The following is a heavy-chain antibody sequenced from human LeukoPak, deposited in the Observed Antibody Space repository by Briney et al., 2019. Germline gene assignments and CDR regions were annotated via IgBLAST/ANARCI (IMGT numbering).Heavy chain of an antibody. CDR3: AREGIAAAVPMDV. Sequence: PGGSLRLSCAASGFTFSSYWMSWVRQAPGKGLEWVANIKQDGSEKYYVDSVKGRFTISRDNAKNSLYLQMNSLRAEDTAVYYCAREGIAAAVPMDVWGKGTTVTVSS. CDR1: GFTFSSYW. CDR2: IKQDGSEK. V-gene: IGHV3-7*01. D-gene: IGHD6-13*01. J-gene: IGHJ6*03.